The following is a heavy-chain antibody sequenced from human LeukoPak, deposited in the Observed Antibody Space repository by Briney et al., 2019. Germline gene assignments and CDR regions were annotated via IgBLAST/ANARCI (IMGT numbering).Heavy chain of an antibody. V-gene: IGHV1-69*05. D-gene: IGHD3-10*01. CDR2: IIPIFVTA. Sequence: SVKVSCKPSGGTLSSYAISWVRQAPGQGLEWMGGIIPIFVTANYAQKFQGRVTITTDESTSTAYMELSSLRSEDTAVYYCASGSGSYTSGYYYYMDVWGKGTTVTVSS. CDR1: GGTLSSYA. CDR3: ASGSGSYTSGYYYYMDV. J-gene: IGHJ6*03.